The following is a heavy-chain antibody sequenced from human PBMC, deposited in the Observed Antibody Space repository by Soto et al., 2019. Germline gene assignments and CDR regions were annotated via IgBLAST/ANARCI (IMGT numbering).Heavy chain of an antibody. V-gene: IGHV3-30-3*01. CDR2: VSFDGSNK. CDR3: ARLPGPLVAVLYIYPLDGREAMSDVDV. CDR1: GFTFNYYP. J-gene: IGHJ6*02. Sequence: QMQLVESGGGVVQPGGFLRLSCAASGFTFNYYPMHWVRQAPGKGLEWVAVVSFDGSNKYYADSVKGRFTISKDNSKNTLYLQMNSLRREDTAVYYCARLPGPLVAVLYIYPLDGREAMSDVDVWGQGTTVTVSS. D-gene: IGHD6-19*01.